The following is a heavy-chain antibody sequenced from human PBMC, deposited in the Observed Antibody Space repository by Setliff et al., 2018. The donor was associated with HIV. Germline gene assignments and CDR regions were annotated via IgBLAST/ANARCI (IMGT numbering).Heavy chain of an antibody. Sequence: PSETLSLTCTVYGGSIDGDSYYWSWIRQAAGKGPEWVGHVHTSGTTNYNPSLRGRVTISLDRSKNQFSLKVDPATATDTAVYFCARVSSSYYFLGAFDSWGQGTLVTVS. D-gene: IGHD2-15*01. CDR2: VHTSGTT. CDR3: ARVSSSYYFLGAFDS. V-gene: IGHV4-61*09. CDR1: GGSIDGDSYY. J-gene: IGHJ4*02.